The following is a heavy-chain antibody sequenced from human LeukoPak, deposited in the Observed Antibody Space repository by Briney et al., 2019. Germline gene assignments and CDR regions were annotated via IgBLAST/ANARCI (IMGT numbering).Heavy chain of an antibody. D-gene: IGHD6-13*01. V-gene: IGHV4-38-2*02. Sequence: SETLSLTYIVSGYSITSGYYWGWIRQPPGKGLEWFGSIYHSGDTYYNPSLKSRVTISVDTSKNQFSLKLDSVTAADTAVYYCARAFPRIAAAGTDDYWGQGTLVTVSS. J-gene: IGHJ4*02. CDR2: IYHSGDT. CDR3: ARAFPRIAAAGTDDY. CDR1: GYSITSGYY.